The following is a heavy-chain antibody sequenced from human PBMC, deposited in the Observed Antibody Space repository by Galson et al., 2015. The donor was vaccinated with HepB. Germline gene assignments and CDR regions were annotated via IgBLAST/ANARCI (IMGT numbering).Heavy chain of an antibody. CDR2: ISSSSSTI. J-gene: IGHJ4*02. D-gene: IGHD6-19*01. CDR1: GFTFSSYS. CDR3: ARRSIAVAGEYYFDY. Sequence: SLRLSCAASGFTFSSYSMNWVRQAPGKGLEWVSYISSSSSTIYYADSVKGRFTISRDSAKNSLYLQMNSPRDEDTAMYYCARRSIAVAGEYYFDYWGQGTLVTVSS. V-gene: IGHV3-48*02.